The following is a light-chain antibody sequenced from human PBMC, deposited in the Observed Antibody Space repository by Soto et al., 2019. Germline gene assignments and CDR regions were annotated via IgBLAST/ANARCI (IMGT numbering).Light chain of an antibody. CDR2: DVS. Sequence: QSALTQPRSVSGSPGQSVTISCTGTSSDVGGYNYVSWYQQHPGKAPKLMIYDVSKRPSGVPDRFSGSKSGNTASLTISGLQAEDEADYYCCSFTISRNTVIFGGGTKLTVL. J-gene: IGLJ2*01. V-gene: IGLV2-11*01. CDR1: SSDVGGYNY. CDR3: CSFTISRNTVI.